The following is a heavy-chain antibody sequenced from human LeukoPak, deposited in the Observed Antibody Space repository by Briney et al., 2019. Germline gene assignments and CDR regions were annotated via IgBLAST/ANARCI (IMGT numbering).Heavy chain of an antibody. CDR1: GYTFTSYG. Sequence: ASVKVSCKASGYTFTSYGISWVRQAPGQGLEWMGWISAYNGNTNYAQKFQGRVTMTRDTSISTAYMELSRLRSDDTAVYYCARASRELFTGFDYWGQGTLVTVSS. CDR2: ISAYNGNT. V-gene: IGHV1-18*01. CDR3: ARASRELFTGFDY. D-gene: IGHD1-26*01. J-gene: IGHJ4*02.